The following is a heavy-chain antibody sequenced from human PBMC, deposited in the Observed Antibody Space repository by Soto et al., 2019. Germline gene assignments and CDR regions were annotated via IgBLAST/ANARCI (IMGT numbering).Heavy chain of an antibody. CDR1: GYSISSGYY. CDR3: ARGASSGWYNFDY. D-gene: IGHD6-19*01. Sequence: PSETLSLTAPVSGYSISSGYYWGWIRQPPGKGLEWIGSIYHSGSTYYNPSLKSRVTISVDTSKNQFSLKLSSVTAADTAVYYCARGASSGWYNFDYWGQGTLVTVSS. CDR2: IYHSGST. J-gene: IGHJ4*02. V-gene: IGHV4-38-2*02.